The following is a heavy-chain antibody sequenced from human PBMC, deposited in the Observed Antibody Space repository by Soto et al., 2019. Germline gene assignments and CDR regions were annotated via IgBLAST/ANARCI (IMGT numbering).Heavy chain of an antibody. Sequence: ASVKVSCKASGYTFTSYYMHWVRQAPGQGLEWMGIINPSGGSTSYAQKFQGRVTMTRDTSTSTVYMELSSLRSEDTAVYYCAREGEVVLAAMDPSSIDYYYYYGMDVWGQGTTVTVSS. V-gene: IGHV1-46*01. D-gene: IGHD2-2*01. CDR3: AREGEVVLAAMDPSSIDYYYYYGMDV. J-gene: IGHJ6*02. CDR1: GYTFTSYY. CDR2: INPSGGST.